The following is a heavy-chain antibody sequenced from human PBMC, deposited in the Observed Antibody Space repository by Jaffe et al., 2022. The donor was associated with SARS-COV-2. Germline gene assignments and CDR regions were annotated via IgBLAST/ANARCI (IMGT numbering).Heavy chain of an antibody. J-gene: IGHJ5*02. V-gene: IGHV4-34*01. D-gene: IGHD3-9*01. CDR1: GGSFSGYY. CDR3: ARGAGLRYFDWLLRRNCWFDP. CDR2: INHSGST. Sequence: QVQLQQWGAGLLKPSETLSLTCAVYGGSFSGYYWSWIRQPPGKGLEWIGEINHSGSTNYNPSLKSRVTISVDTSKNQFSLKLSSVTAADTAVYYCARGAGLRYFDWLLRRNCWFDPWGQGTLVTVSS.